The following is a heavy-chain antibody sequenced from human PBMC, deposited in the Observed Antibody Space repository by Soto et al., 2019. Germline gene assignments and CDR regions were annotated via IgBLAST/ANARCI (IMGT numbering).Heavy chain of an antibody. J-gene: IGHJ6*02. D-gene: IGHD1-26*01. CDR2: ISHDGSKI. V-gene: IGHV3-30*18. Sequence: QVAESGGGEVLPGRSLRLSCVASGFSFSNYPIHWVRQAPGKGLEWVAGISHDGSKIFYAVSVKGRCTISRDNPKNTRDLQRNSLTVEDTAVYYCAKEWRWEVVNFGMNVWGQGTTVTVSS. CDR3: AKEWRWEVVNFGMNV. CDR1: GFSFSNYP.